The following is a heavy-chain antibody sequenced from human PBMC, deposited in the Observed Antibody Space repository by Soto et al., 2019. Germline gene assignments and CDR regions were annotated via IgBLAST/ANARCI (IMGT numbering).Heavy chain of an antibody. CDR1: GGTFSSYT. CDR3: ASRCGGDCYQWGAFDI. J-gene: IGHJ3*02. V-gene: IGHV1-69*02. D-gene: IGHD2-21*02. Sequence: ASVKVSCKASGGTFSSYTISWVRQAPGQGLEWMGRIIPILGIANYAQKFQGRVTITADKSTSTAYMELSSLRSEDTAVYYCASRCGGDCYQWGAFDIWGQGTMVTVSS. CDR2: IIPILGIA.